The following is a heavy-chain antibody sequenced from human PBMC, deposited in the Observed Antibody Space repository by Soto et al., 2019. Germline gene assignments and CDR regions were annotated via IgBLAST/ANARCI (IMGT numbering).Heavy chain of an antibody. J-gene: IGHJ4*02. Sequence: QVQLQESGPGLVKPSQTLSLTCTVSGGSISSGGYYWSWIRQHPGKGLEWIGYIYYSGSTYYNPSLKSRVTISVDTSKNQFSLKLSSVTAADTAVYYCARVGFGDTAMDYFDYWGQGTLVTVSS. D-gene: IGHD5-18*01. V-gene: IGHV4-31*03. CDR1: GGSISSGGYY. CDR2: IYYSGST. CDR3: ARVGFGDTAMDYFDY.